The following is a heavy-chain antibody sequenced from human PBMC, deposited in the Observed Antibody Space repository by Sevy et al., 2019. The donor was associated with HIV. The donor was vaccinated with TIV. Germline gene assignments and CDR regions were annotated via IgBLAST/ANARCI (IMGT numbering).Heavy chain of an antibody. J-gene: IGHJ4*02. CDR1: GDSVSTSNKF. D-gene: IGHD3-22*01. CDR2: IHLTLST. Sequence: SETLSLTCTVSGDSVSTSNKFWGWIRQPPGKGLEWIGSIHLTLSTFYNPTLKSRVIISEDTSKNQFSLRLSYVSAAVTAVYYSARTQDGVGNAQGDSTAYPYAGDDYFDRWGRGTLVTVSS. V-gene: IGHV4-39*01. CDR3: ARTQDGVGNAQGDSTAYPYAGDDYFDR.